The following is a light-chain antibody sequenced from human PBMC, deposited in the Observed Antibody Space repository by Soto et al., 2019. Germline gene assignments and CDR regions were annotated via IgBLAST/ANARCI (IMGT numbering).Light chain of an antibody. J-gene: IGLJ2*01. Sequence: QSALTQPASVSGSPGQSITISCTGTGSDVGSYNLVSWYQHHPGKAPKLIIYEGNNRPSGISSRFSGSKSGNTASLTISGLQAEDEADYYCSTDAGGVAFGGGTKLTVL. CDR2: EGN. CDR3: STDAGGVA. CDR1: GSDVGSYNL. V-gene: IGLV2-23*01.